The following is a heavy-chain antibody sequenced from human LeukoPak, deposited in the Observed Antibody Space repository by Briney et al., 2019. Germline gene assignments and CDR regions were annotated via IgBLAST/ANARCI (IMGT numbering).Heavy chain of an antibody. Sequence: GGSLRLSCAVSGFTFSGHWMFWVRQAPGKGLEWVSSDGSSTGYTDSVKGRFTVSRDNAKNTLYLQMNSLRAEDTAVYYCAVVVVPAAIRALDYWGQGTLVTVSS. CDR1: GFTFSGHW. CDR2: DGSST. CDR3: AVVVVPAAIRALDY. D-gene: IGHD2-2*02. V-gene: IGHV3-74*01. J-gene: IGHJ4*02.